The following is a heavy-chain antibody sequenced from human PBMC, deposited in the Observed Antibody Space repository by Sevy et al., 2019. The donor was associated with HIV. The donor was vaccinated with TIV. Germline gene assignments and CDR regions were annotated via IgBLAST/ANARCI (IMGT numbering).Heavy chain of an antibody. Sequence: ASVKVSCKVSGYTLTKLSMHWVRQAPGKGLEWMGRFDPEKGETIYAQKFQGRVTMTEDTSTDTAYMELSSLRYEDTAVYYCASAREYYEDSSGYLDYWGQGTLVTVSS. CDR2: FDPEKGET. CDR3: ASAREYYEDSSGYLDY. D-gene: IGHD3-22*01. V-gene: IGHV1-24*01. J-gene: IGHJ4*02. CDR1: GYTLTKLS.